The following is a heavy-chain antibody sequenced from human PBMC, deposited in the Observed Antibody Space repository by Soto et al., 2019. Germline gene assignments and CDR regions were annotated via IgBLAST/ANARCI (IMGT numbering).Heavy chain of an antibody. CDR1: GFTFSSYA. CDR2: ISGSGGST. D-gene: IGHD2-2*01. V-gene: IGHV3-23*01. CDR3: AKLSPNLELRVVPAAPPDY. J-gene: IGHJ4*02. Sequence: GGSLRLSCAASGFTFSSYAMSWVRQAPGKGLEWVSVISGSGGSTYYADSVKGRFTISRDNSKNTLYLQMNSLRAEDTAVYYCAKLSPNLELRVVPAAPPDYWGQGTLVTVSS.